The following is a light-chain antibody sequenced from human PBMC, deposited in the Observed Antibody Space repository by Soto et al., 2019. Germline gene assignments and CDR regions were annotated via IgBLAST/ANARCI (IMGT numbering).Light chain of an antibody. Sequence: EIVLTQSPATLSLSPGERATLSCRASQTFSSHLAWYQQKPGQAPRLLLYDASKRATGIPARFSGRGSGTDFTLTISSLETEDFAVYYCQQRSNWPPVITFGQGTRLEIK. J-gene: IGKJ5*01. CDR1: QTFSSH. CDR3: QQRSNWPPVIT. V-gene: IGKV3-11*01. CDR2: DAS.